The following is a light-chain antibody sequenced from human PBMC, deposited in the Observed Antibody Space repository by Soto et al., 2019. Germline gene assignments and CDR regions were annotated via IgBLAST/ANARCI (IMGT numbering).Light chain of an antibody. V-gene: IGKV3-20*01. Sequence: EIVLTQSPGTLSLSPGERATLACRASQSVRSNYLAWYQPKPGQAPRLLIYGASSRATGIPDRFSGTGAGKDVTLTSSRLEHEAFSVYYFQQDGGSPYTFGQGTQLAIK. CDR1: QSVRSNY. CDR3: QQDGGSPYT. J-gene: IGKJ2*01. CDR2: GAS.